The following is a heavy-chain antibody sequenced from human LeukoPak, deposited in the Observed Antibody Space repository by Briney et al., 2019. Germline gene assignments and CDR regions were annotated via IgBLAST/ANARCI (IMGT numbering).Heavy chain of an antibody. CDR3: ASYQDYGVDY. D-gene: IGHD4-17*01. J-gene: IGHJ4*02. CDR1: GYSFSNYG. V-gene: IGHV1-18*01. Sequence: ASVKVSCKASGYSFSNYGISWVRQAPGQGLEWMGWISAYNGNTNYAQKLQGRVTMTTDTSTSTAYMELRSLRSDDTAVYYCASYQDYGVDYWGQGTLVTVSS. CDR2: ISAYNGNT.